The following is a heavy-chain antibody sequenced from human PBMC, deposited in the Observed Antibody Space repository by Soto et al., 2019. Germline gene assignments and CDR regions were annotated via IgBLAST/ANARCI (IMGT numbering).Heavy chain of an antibody. CDR1: GGSISSGYYY. Sequence: LSLTCTVSGGSISSGYYYWTWIRQHPGKGLEWIGYTFYTGGTYYNPSLKSRITISRDTSKNQFSLNLSSVTAADTAVYYCARGQPLDFWGQGTLVTVS. J-gene: IGHJ4*02. V-gene: IGHV4-31*03. CDR3: ARGQPLDF. CDR2: TFYTGGT.